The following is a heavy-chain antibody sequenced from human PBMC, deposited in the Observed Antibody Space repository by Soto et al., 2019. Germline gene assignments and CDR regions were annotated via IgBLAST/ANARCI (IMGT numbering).Heavy chain of an antibody. Sequence: TLSLTCTVSGGSVSSGDYFWTWIRQSPGKGLEWIGYVSHIGSTYYNPSLKSRAKVSLDTSKNQFSLKLTSVTAADTAVFYCARVWFSEIHYVQPLDPRCQGALVTVSS. CDR3: ARVWFSEIHYVQPLDP. CDR1: GGSVSSGDYF. D-gene: IGHD3-16*01. V-gene: IGHV4-30-4*08. J-gene: IGHJ5*02. CDR2: VSHIGST.